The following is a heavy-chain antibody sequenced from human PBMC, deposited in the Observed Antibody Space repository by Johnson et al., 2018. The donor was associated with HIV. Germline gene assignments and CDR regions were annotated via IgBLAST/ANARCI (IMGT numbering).Heavy chain of an antibody. J-gene: IGHJ3*02. V-gene: IGHV3-66*02. CDR3: AFIEYSSLDAFDI. D-gene: IGHD6-6*01. CDR1: GFTVSSNY. CDR2: VYSGGSP. Sequence: VQLVESGGGLVQPGGSLRLSCAASGFTVSSNYMSWVRQAPGTGLEWVSVVYSGGSPYYADSLKGRFTISRDNSKNTLYLQMNSLRAEDTAVYYCAFIEYSSLDAFDIWGQGTMVTVSS.